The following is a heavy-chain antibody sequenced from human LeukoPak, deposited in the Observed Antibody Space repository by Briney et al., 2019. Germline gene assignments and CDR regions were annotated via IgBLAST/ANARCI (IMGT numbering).Heavy chain of an antibody. CDR3: ARKSRGYDFPWFEP. V-gene: IGHV4-31*03. CDR2: IYCSGST. D-gene: IGHD5-12*01. CDR1: GGSIRSDGYY. J-gene: IGHJ5*02. Sequence: TLSLTCTVSGGSIRSDGYYWSWIRQHPEKGLEWLGHIYCSGSTYYNPSLKSRVTISVDPSKNQFSLNLTGVTAADTAVYYCARKSRGYDFPWFEPWGQGILGTVSS.